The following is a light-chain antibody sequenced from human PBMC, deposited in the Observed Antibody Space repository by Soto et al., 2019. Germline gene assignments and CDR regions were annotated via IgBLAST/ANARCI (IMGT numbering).Light chain of an antibody. Sequence: QSVLTQPPSVSAAPGQKVTISCFGSNSNIGKNYVSWYQQLPGTAPKLLIYGNNNRHSGISDRISGSKSGTSATLGITGIQPGDEADYYCATWDNTLNVEVFGGGTKVTVL. J-gene: IGLJ3*02. V-gene: IGLV1-51*01. CDR2: GNN. CDR1: NSNIGKNY. CDR3: ATWDNTLNVEV.